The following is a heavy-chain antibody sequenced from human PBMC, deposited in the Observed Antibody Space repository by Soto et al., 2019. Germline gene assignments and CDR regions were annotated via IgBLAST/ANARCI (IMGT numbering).Heavy chain of an antibody. J-gene: IGHJ5*02. CDR3: AKEVAPSNWFDP. CDR2: ISYDGSNK. D-gene: IGHD2-15*01. V-gene: IGHV3-30*18. CDR1: GFTFSSYG. Sequence: PRLSCAASGFTFSSYGMHWVRQAPGKGLEWVAVISYDGSNKYYADSVKGRFTISRDNSKNTLYLQMNSLRAEDTAVYYCAKEVAPSNWFDPWGQGTLVTVSS.